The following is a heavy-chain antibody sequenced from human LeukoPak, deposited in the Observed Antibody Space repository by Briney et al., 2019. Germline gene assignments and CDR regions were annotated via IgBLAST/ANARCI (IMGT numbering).Heavy chain of an antibody. Sequence: SETLSLTCAVYGGSFSGYYWSWIRQPPGKGLDWIGEINHSGSTNYNPSLKSRVTISVDTSKNQFSLKLSSVTAADTAVYYCARGTWYFDLWGRGTLVTVSS. J-gene: IGHJ2*01. V-gene: IGHV4-34*01. CDR3: ARGTWYFDL. CDR1: GGSFSGYY. CDR2: INHSGST.